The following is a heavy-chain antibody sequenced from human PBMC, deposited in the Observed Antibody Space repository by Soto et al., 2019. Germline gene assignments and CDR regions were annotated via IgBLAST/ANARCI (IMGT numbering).Heavy chain of an antibody. J-gene: IGHJ5*02. CDR3: ARDRDYGSYNWFDP. Sequence: PSATLSLTCTVSGGSINSYYWSWIRQPAGKGLEWIGRIYTIGSTNYNPSLKSRVTMSVDTSKNQFSLKLSSVTAADTAVYYCARDRDYGSYNWFDPWGQGTLVTVSS. CDR1: GGSINSYY. V-gene: IGHV4-4*07. CDR2: IYTIGST. D-gene: IGHD4-17*01.